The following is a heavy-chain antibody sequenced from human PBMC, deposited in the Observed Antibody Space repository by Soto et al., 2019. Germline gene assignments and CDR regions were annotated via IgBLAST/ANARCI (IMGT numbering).Heavy chain of an antibody. Sequence: GGSLRLSCAASGFTFSSYAMSWVRQAPGKGLEWVSAISGSGGSTYYADSVKGRFTISRDNSKNTLYLQMNSLRAEDTAVYSCAKDRPRGDYRNQGPFDFWGQGTLVTVSS. CDR1: GFTFSSYA. J-gene: IGHJ4*01. V-gene: IGHV3-23*01. CDR2: ISGSGGST. CDR3: AKDRPRGDYRNQGPFDF. D-gene: IGHD4-4*01.